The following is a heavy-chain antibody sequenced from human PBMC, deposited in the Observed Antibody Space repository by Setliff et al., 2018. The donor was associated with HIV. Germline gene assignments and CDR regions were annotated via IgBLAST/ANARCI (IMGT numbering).Heavy chain of an antibody. CDR3: ATDCAVVGGTGSLDS. Sequence: GGSLRLSCAASGFTFSSYWMSWVRQAPGKGLEWVANIKYDGSEKNYMDSVKGRFTISRDNTKNSLYLQMNSLRVEDTAVYYCATDCAVVGGTGSLDSWGQGTLVTVSS. CDR1: GFTFSSYW. CDR2: IKYDGSEK. V-gene: IGHV3-7*03. J-gene: IGHJ4*02. D-gene: IGHD1-26*01.